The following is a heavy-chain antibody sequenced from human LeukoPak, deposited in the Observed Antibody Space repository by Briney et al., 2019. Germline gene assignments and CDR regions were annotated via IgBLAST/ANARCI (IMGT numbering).Heavy chain of an antibody. Sequence: ASVKVSCKASGYTFTSYGISWVRQAPGQGLEWMGWIGAYNGNTNYAQKLQGRVTMTTDTSTSTAYMELRSLRSDDTAVYYCARDLPPYGGNSGGEYFQHWGQGTLVTVSS. CDR3: ARDLPPYGGNSGGEYFQH. D-gene: IGHD4-23*01. V-gene: IGHV1-18*01. J-gene: IGHJ1*01. CDR2: IGAYNGNT. CDR1: GYTFTSYG.